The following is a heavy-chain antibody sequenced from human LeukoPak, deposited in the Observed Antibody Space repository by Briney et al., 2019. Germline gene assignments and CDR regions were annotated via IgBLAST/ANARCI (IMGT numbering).Heavy chain of an antibody. CDR1: GYTFTGYY. CDR3: ARDPLYDILTGYLFDY. V-gene: IGHV1-2*02. D-gene: IGHD3-9*01. Sequence: ASVKVSCNASGYTFTGYYMHWVRQAPGQGLEWMGWINPNSGGTNYAQKFQGRVTMTRDTSISTAYMELSRLRSDDTAVYYCARDPLYDILTGYLFDYWGQGTLVTVSS. J-gene: IGHJ4*02. CDR2: INPNSGGT.